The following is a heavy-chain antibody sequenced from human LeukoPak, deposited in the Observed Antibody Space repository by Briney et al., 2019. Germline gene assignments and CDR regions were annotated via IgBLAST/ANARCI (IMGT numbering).Heavy chain of an antibody. CDR1: GGSTSTYS. J-gene: IGHJ4*02. CDR2: THYSGST. CDR3: ASLIYDSSGYYFDS. D-gene: IGHD3-22*01. Sequence: PSETLSLTCTVSGGSTSTYSWTWIRQSPGKGLEWMGYTHYSGSTNHNPSLKSRLTISVDTSKNQFSLKLSSVTAADTAVYYCASLIYDSSGYYFDSWGQGTLVTVSS. V-gene: IGHV4-59*08.